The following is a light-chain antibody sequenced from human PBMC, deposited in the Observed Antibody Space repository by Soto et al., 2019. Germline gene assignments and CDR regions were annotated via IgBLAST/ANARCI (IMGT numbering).Light chain of an antibody. CDR2: DDS. V-gene: IGLV3-21*02. CDR3: QVWDSSSDHPI. CDR1: NIGSKS. Sequence: SYELTQPHSVSVAPGQTARITCGGKNIGSKSVHWSQQKPGQAPVLVVYDDSDRPSGIPERFSGSNSGNTATLTISRVEAGDEADYYCQVWDSSSDHPIFGTGTKLTVL. J-gene: IGLJ1*01.